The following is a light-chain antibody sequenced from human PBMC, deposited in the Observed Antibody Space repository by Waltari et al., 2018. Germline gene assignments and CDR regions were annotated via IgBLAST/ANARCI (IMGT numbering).Light chain of an antibody. V-gene: IGLV2-8*01. CDR2: EVS. J-gene: IGLJ1*01. CDR1: GSDAGCYTY. CDR3: SSYAGSFPYV. Sequence: QSALTQPPSASGSPAQSATIPCHGPGSDAGCYTYVSWYQQHPGQAPTLMIYEVSKRPSGVPDRFSGSKSGNTASLTVSGLQSEDEADYYCSSYAGSFPYVFGTGTKVTVL.